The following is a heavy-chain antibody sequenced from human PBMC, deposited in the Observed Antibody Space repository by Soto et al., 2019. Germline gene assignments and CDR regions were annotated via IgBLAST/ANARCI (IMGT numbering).Heavy chain of an antibody. J-gene: IGHJ4*02. CDR2: ISWNSGSI. Sequence: GGSLRLSCAASGFTFDDYAMHWVRQAPGKGLEWVSGISWNSGSIGYADSVKGRFTISRDNAKNSLYLQMNSLRAEDTALYYCAKDRHNYYDSSGYYSYYFDYWGQGTLVTVSS. V-gene: IGHV3-9*01. D-gene: IGHD3-22*01. CDR3: AKDRHNYYDSSGYYSYYFDY. CDR1: GFTFDDYA.